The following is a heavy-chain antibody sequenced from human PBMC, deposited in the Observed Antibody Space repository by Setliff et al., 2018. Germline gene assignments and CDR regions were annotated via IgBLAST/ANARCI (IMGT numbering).Heavy chain of an antibody. D-gene: IGHD6-19*01. Sequence: GGSLRLSCAASGFTFSTYRMHWVRQAPGKGLEWVAVIWDDGVKKYHADSVKGRFTISRDNSKNTLYLQMNSLRPEDTAVYYCVTDPPGSGWSFDSWGQGTRVTVSS. CDR3: VTDPPGSGWSFDS. J-gene: IGHJ4*02. CDR1: GFTFSTYR. V-gene: IGHV3-33*08. CDR2: IWDDGVKK.